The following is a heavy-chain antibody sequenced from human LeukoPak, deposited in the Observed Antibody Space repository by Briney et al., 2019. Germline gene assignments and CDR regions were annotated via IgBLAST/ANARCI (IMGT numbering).Heavy chain of an antibody. CDR1: AFSFSSYD. J-gene: IGHJ4*02. CDR2: ISGSGGSR. CDR3: AKATTAAEYYFDF. V-gene: IGHV3-23*01. D-gene: IGHD1-1*01. Sequence: PGGSLRLSCAASAFSFSSYDMSWVRQAPGKGLEWVSGISGSGGSRYYADSVKGRFTISRDNSKNTLYLQMNSLRAEDTAIYYCAKATTAAEYYFDFWGQGTLVTVSS.